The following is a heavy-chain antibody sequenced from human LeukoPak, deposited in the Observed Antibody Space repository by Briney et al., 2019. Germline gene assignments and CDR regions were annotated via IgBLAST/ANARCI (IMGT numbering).Heavy chain of an antibody. CDR3: AREASCGGDCYSVGGAFDI. Sequence: ASVKVSCKASGYTFISHYMHWVRQVPGQGLEWMGIINTSGGSTRYAQKFQGRVTMTRDTSTSTVYMELNSLRFDDTAVYYCAREASCGGDCYSVGGAFDIWGQGTMVTVSS. J-gene: IGHJ3*02. V-gene: IGHV1-46*01. CDR2: INTSGGST. D-gene: IGHD2-21*02. CDR1: GYTFISHY.